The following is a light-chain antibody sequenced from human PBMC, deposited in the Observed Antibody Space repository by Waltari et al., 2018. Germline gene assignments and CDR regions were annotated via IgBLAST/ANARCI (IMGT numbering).Light chain of an antibody. CDR2: KDR. Sequence: SYELTQSPSVSLSPGQTARITSSGDALPKKNAYWYQKKPGQAPVLIIFKDRERPSGIPERFSGSTSGTTVTLTITGVQAEDEADYYCLSPETRGSWVFGGGTKLTVL. V-gene: IGLV3-25*03. J-gene: IGLJ2*01. CDR1: ALPKKN. CDR3: LSPETRGSWV.